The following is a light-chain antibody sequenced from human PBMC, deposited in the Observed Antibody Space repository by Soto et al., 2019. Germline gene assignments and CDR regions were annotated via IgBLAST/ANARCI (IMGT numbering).Light chain of an antibody. CDR2: DVS. V-gene: IGLV2-14*03. CDR3: SSYATNRDVL. Sequence: QSVLTQPASVSGSTGQSITISCTGSSSDIGHYNFVSWYQHHPGKAPKLIIYDVSDRPSGVSNRFSGSKSGNTASLTISGLRAEDEADYYCSSYATNRDVLFGGGTKLTVL. J-gene: IGLJ2*01. CDR1: SSDIGHYNF.